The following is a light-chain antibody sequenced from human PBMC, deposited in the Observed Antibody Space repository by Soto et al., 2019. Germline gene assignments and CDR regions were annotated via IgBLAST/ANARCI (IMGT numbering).Light chain of an antibody. CDR2: GHN. Sequence: QSVLTQPPSVSGGPGQRVTISCSGSYSNIGAGFEVHWYQQVPGTAPKLLVSGHNNRPSGVPDRFFGSKSGTSASLTIIGLQAEDEADYYCQSFDSSVSGSGVFGGGTQLTVL. CDR3: QSFDSSVSGSGV. CDR1: YSNIGAGFE. V-gene: IGLV1-40*01. J-gene: IGLJ3*02.